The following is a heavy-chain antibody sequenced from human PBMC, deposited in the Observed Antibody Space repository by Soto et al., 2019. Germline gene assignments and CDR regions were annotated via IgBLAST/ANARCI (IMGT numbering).Heavy chain of an antibody. Sequence: SETLSLTCTVSGASISGGTYYWTWIRQAPGKGLEWVGHIYYTGSTNYNPDLNDRVTISVDTSKNHFSLQLTSVAAADTAVYYCARGAGFSYASTWFDIWGQGTLVTVSS. D-gene: IGHD5-18*01. CDR1: GASISGGTYY. J-gene: IGHJ5*02. CDR3: ARGAGFSYASTWFDI. CDR2: IYYTGST. V-gene: IGHV4-61*03.